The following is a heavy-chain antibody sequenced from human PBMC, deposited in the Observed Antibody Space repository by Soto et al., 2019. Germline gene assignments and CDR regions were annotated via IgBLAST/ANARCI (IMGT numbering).Heavy chain of an antibody. CDR2: ISYDGSNK. V-gene: IGHV3-30*18. CDR3: AKSAQFGWSDGMDF. D-gene: IGHD2-15*01. Sequence: QVQLVETGGGVVQPGRSLRLSCAASGFTFSSYGMHWVRQAPGKGLEWVAVISYDGSNKYYADSVKGRFTISRDNSKNTRDLQMSCLRVEDTAVYYCAKSAQFGWSDGMDFWGQGTTVTVSS. CDR1: GFTFSSYG. J-gene: IGHJ6*02.